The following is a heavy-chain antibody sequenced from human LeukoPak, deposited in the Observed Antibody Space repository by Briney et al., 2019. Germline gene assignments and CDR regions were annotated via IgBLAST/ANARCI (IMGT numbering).Heavy chain of an antibody. J-gene: IGHJ4*02. D-gene: IGHD2-15*01. CDR3: ARDCIGCHGFDY. Sequence: ASVKVSCKTSVYTFINYGISWVRQAPGQGLEWMGWVSAYGDNTNYVQKFQGRATMTTDTSTSTAYMELKRLRSDDTAIYCCARDCIGCHGFDYWGQGTLVGVPS. CDR1: VYTFINYG. CDR2: VSAYGDNT. V-gene: IGHV1-18*01.